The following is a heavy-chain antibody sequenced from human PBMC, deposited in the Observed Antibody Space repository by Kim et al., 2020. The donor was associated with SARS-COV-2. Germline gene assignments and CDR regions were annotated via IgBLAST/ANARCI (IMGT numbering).Heavy chain of an antibody. CDR1: GYTFTSYG. CDR2: ISAYNGNT. J-gene: IGHJ6*02. V-gene: IGHV1-18*04. D-gene: IGHD5-18*01. Sequence: ASVKVSCKASGYTFTSYGISWVRQAPGQGLEWMGWISAYNGNTNYAQKLQGRVTMTTDTSTSTAYMELRSLRSDDTAVYYCARGEGYSYGHARYYYGMDVWGQGTTVTVSS. CDR3: ARGEGYSYGHARYYYGMDV.